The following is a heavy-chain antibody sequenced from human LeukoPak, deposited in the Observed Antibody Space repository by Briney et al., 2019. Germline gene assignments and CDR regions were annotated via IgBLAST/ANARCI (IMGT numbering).Heavy chain of an antibody. CDR3: ARDRSLYHSGSYDSSFEY. J-gene: IGHJ4*02. CDR1: TVSTSSYY. D-gene: IGHD3-10*01. V-gene: IGHV4-4*07. Sequence: SAPLSLTCTVSTVSTSSYYGSWLRQPAGEGLEWIGCIQTSGSTNYNPSLKSRLTISVDTSKNQSSLKLSSLNAAPTAMSFRARDRSLYHSGSYDSSFEYWGQGILVTVSS. CDR2: IQTSGST.